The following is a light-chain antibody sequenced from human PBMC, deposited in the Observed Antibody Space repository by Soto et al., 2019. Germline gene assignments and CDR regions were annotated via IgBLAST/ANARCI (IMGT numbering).Light chain of an antibody. Sequence: DIQMTQSPPSLSASVGDRVTITCRASQGISYYLAWDQQKPGKGPKLLIYDATILQSGVPSRFSGSGSGTDFTLTISSLQPEDVATYYCQKYNGAFSFGPGTKVDIK. CDR2: DAT. J-gene: IGKJ3*01. CDR1: QGISYY. CDR3: QKYNGAFS. V-gene: IGKV1-27*01.